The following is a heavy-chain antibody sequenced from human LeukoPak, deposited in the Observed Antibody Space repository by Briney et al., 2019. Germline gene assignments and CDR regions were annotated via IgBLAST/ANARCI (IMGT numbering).Heavy chain of an antibody. D-gene: IGHD2-21*02. CDR3: ARENDFDAFDI. J-gene: IGHJ3*02. Sequence: SGTLSLTCTVYGGSLSSYYWSWVRQPPGKGLEWIGYIYYSGRTNYNPSLKIRVTISVDTSKNHFSLKLSSVTAADTAVYYCARENDFDAFDIWGQGTMVTVSS. CDR2: IYYSGRT. CDR1: GGSLSSYY. V-gene: IGHV4-59*01.